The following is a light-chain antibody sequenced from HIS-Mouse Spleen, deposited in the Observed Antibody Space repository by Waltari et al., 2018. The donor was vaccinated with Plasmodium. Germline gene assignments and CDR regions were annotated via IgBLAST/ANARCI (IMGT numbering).Light chain of an antibody. V-gene: IGLV3-21*02. Sequence: SYVLTQPPSVSVAPGHTARINCDGNNIGRNSAHWSQQKPGQAPVLVVYDDIARPSGIPERFSCSNSGNTATLTSSRVEAGDEADYYCQVWDSSSDHPVFGGGTKLTVL. CDR3: QVWDSSSDHPV. CDR2: DDI. CDR1: NIGRNS. J-gene: IGLJ2*01.